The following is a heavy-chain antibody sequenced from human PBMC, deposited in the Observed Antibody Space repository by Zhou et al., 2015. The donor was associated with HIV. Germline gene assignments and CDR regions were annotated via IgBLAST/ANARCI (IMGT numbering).Heavy chain of an antibody. CDR3: ARGKLLWFGGSGHYVMDV. V-gene: IGHV1-69*01. J-gene: IGHJ6*01. D-gene: IGHD3-10*01. CDR2: IIPLSGAT. Sequence: QVQLVQSGAEVKKPGSSVKVSCKASGGTFSSYFIGWVRQAPGQGLEWMGGIIPLSGATSYAHKFQDRLTITADESTSTVYMELTGLRSDDTAVYYCARGKLLWFGGSGHYVMDVWGQGTTVTVSS. CDR1: GGTFSSYF.